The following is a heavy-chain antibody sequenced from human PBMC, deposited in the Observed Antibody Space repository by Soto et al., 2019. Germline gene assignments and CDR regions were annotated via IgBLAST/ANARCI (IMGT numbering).Heavy chain of an antibody. J-gene: IGHJ4*02. CDR2: ISWNSGST. D-gene: IGHD1-1*01. CDR1: GFIFDDFA. Sequence: DVQLVESGGGLVQPGRSLRLSCAPSGFIFDDFAMHWVRQAPGKGLEWVSGISWNSGSTDYAASVKGRFIISRDNARNSLYLQMNSLRPEDTALYYCARDTDSDTWNDPFDYWGQGALVIVS. V-gene: IGHV3-9*01. CDR3: ARDTDSDTWNDPFDY.